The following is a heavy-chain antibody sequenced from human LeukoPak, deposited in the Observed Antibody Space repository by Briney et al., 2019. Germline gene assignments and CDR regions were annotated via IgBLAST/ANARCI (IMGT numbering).Heavy chain of an antibody. D-gene: IGHD2-15*01. CDR1: GFTFISYA. Sequence: GGSLRLSCAASGFTFISYAMSWVRQAPGRGLEWVSAISGSAGSTYYAESVKGRFTISRDNSKNTLYLQMNSLRAEDTAVYYCATRSLPGYYYGMDVWGQGTTVTVSS. J-gene: IGHJ6*02. V-gene: IGHV3-23*01. CDR3: ATRSLPGYYYGMDV. CDR2: ISGSAGST.